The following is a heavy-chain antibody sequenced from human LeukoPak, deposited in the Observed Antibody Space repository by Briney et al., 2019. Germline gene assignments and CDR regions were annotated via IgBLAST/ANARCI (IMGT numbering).Heavy chain of an antibody. D-gene: IGHD6-13*01. CDR3: AKDKQLATEPKRIDY. CDR1: GFTFSNAW. J-gene: IGHJ4*02. V-gene: IGHV3-30*18. CDR2: ISYDGSNK. Sequence: GGSLRLSCVASGFTFSNAWMTWVRQAPGKGLEWVAVISYDGSNKYYAGSVKGRFTISRDNSKNTLYPQMNSLRAEDTAVYYCAKDKQLATEPKRIDYWGQGTLVTVSS.